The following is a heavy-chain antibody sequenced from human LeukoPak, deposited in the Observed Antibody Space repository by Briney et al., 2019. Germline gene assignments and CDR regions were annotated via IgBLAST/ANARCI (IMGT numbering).Heavy chain of an antibody. V-gene: IGHV3-64*01. J-gene: IGHJ4*02. Sequence: GGSLRLSCAASGFTFSSYGMHWVRQAPGKGLEYVSGISGSGGSTYYAKFVQGRFTISRDNSKNTLYLQMGSLRAEDMAVYFCARGGPNDFWSGQDYWGQGTLVTVSS. D-gene: IGHD3-3*01. CDR2: ISGSGGST. CDR1: GFTFSSYG. CDR3: ARGGPNDFWSGQDY.